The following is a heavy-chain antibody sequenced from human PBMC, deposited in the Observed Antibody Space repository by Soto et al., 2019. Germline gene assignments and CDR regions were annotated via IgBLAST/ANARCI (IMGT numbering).Heavy chain of an antibody. D-gene: IGHD2-2*03. V-gene: IGHV4-34*01. CDR2: IYHSGST. CDR3: VRDAMDHAFDI. J-gene: IGHJ3*02. CDR1: GGSFSGYY. Sequence: SETLSLTCAVYGGSFSGYYWSWIRQPPGKGLEWIGEIYHSGSTNYNPSLKSRVTISVDKSKNQFSLKLSSVTAADTAVYYCVRDAMDHAFDIWGQGTMVTVSS.